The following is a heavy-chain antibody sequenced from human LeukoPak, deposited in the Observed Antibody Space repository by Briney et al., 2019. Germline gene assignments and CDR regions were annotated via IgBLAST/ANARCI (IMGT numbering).Heavy chain of an antibody. Sequence: GGSLRLSCAASGFTFDDYAMHWVRQAPGKGLEWVSSIGWNGGSIGYADSVKGRFTISRDNAKNSLYLQMNSLRAEDTALYFCAKDVFVAVAGTSPFDYWGQGTLVTVSS. V-gene: IGHV3-9*01. CDR1: GFTFDDYA. J-gene: IGHJ4*02. CDR3: AKDVFVAVAGTSPFDY. CDR2: IGWNGGSI. D-gene: IGHD6-19*01.